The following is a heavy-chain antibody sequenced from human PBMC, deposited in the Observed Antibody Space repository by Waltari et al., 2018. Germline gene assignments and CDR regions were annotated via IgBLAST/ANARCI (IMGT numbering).Heavy chain of an antibody. D-gene: IGHD6-6*01. V-gene: IGHV4-39*01. CDR1: GAPINTKNFY. CDR3: ARIGSSPYYYYYYMDV. Sequence: QLRLQESGPGLVKPPGPLSLSGTVPGAPINTKNFYWAWIRQPPGKGLQWIGSIYYNGITFYNPSLKSRVTISVDTSQNQFSLKLSSVTAADTAVYYCARIGSSPYYYYYYMDVWGKGTTVTVSS. CDR2: IYYNGIT. J-gene: IGHJ6*03.